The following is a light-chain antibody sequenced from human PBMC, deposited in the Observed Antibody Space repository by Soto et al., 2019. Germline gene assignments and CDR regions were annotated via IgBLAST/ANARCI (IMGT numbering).Light chain of an antibody. CDR2: GAS. CDR3: QQYNIWPPWT. Sequence: EIVMTQSPATLSVSPGERATLSCRASQSVSSNLAWYQQKPGQAPRLLIYGASTRATGNPARFSGSGSGTGSTLTISSLQSEDFAVYYWQQYNIWPPWTFGQGTKVEIK. CDR1: QSVSSN. V-gene: IGKV3-15*01. J-gene: IGKJ1*01.